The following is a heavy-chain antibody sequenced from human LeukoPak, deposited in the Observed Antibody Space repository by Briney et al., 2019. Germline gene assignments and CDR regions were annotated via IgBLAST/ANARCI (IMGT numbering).Heavy chain of an antibody. CDR2: INAYNDNT. D-gene: IGHD6-13*01. CDR3: AREEAAAGTGDNWFDP. J-gene: IGHJ5*02. V-gene: IGHV1-18*01. CDR1: GYTFTSYG. Sequence: ASVKVSCKASGYTFTSYGISWVRQAPGQGLEWMGWINAYNDNTNYAQKFQGRVTMTTDTSTSTAYMELRSLRSDDTAVYYCAREEAAAGTGDNWFDPWGQGTLVTVSS.